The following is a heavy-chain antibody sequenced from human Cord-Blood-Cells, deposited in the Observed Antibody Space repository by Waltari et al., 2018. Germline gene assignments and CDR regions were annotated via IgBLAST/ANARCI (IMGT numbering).Heavy chain of an antibody. CDR1: GYSISSGYY. V-gene: IGHV4-38-2*02. CDR3: ARDEYCSSTSCYHDAFDI. Sequence: QVQLQESGPGLVKPSETLSLTCTVSGYSISSGYYWGWIRQPPGKGLEWIGSIYHSGSTSYNPSLKSRVTISVDTSKNQFSLKLSSVTAADTAVYYCARDEYCSSTSCYHDAFDIWGQGTMVTVSS. J-gene: IGHJ3*02. D-gene: IGHD2-2*01. CDR2: IYHSGST.